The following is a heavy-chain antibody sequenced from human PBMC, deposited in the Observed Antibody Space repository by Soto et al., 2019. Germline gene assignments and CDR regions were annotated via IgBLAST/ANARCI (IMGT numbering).Heavy chain of an antibody. CDR2: ISGSGGST. J-gene: IGHJ6*02. V-gene: IGHV3-23*01. D-gene: IGHD3-9*01. CDR3: ARDYNPLRYFDWLPNYYYYYGMDV. CDR1: GFTFSSYA. Sequence: LSCAASGFTFSSYAMSWVRQAPGKGLEWVSAISGSGGSTYYADSVKGRFTIPRDNSKNTLYLQMNSLRAEDTAVYYCARDYNPLRYFDWLPNYYYYYGMDVWGQGTTVTVSS.